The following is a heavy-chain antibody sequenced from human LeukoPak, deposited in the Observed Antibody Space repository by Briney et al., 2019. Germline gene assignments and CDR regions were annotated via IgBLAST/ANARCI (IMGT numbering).Heavy chain of an antibody. Sequence: GGSLRPSCAASGFTFSSYSMNWVRQAPGKGLEWVSSISSSSSYIYYADSVKGRFTISRDNAKNSLYLQMNSLRAEDTAVYYCARDLWDYGDNGYYWGQGTLVTVSS. D-gene: IGHD4-23*01. CDR1: GFTFSSYS. CDR2: ISSSSSYI. J-gene: IGHJ4*02. CDR3: ARDLWDYGDNGYY. V-gene: IGHV3-21*01.